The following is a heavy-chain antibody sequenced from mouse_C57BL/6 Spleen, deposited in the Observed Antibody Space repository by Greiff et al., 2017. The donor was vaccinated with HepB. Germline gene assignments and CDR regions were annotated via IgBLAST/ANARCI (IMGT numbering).Heavy chain of an antibody. Sequence: VQLQQSGPELVKPGASVKLSCKASGYTFTSYDINWVKQRPGQGLEWTGWIYPRDGSTMYNGKFKGKATLTVDISSSTAYMELHSLTSEDSAVYFCARRDGYYVFANWGQVTLVTVSA. V-gene: IGHV1-85*01. CDR1: GYTFTSYD. D-gene: IGHD2-3*01. CDR3: ARRDGYYVFAN. CDR2: IYPRDGST. J-gene: IGHJ3*01.